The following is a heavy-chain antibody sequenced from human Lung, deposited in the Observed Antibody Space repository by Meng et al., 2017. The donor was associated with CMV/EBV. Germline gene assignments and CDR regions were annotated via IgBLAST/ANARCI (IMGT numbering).Heavy chain of an antibody. V-gene: IGHV3-30*04. CDR3: ARTGGGVSRAAFDI. D-gene: IGHD3-16*01. CDR1: GFTFSSYA. J-gene: IGHJ3*02. CDR2: ISYDGSNK. Sequence: LXCAASGFTFSSYAMHWVRQAPGKGLEWVAVISYDGSNKYYADSVKGRFTISRDNSKNTLYLQMNSLRAEDTAVYYCARTGGGVSRAAFDIWGQGTMVTVSS.